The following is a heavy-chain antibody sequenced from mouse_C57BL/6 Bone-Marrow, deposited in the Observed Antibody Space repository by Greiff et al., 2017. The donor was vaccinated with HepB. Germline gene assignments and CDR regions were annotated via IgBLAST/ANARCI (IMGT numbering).Heavy chain of an antibody. V-gene: IGHV3-6*01. D-gene: IGHD1-1*01. CDR3: ARGSTVVATDAMDY. CDR1: GYSITSGYY. CDR2: ISYDGSN. J-gene: IGHJ4*01. Sequence: VQLQQSGPGLVKPSQSLSLTCSVTGYSITSGYYWNWIRQFPGNKLEWMGYISYDGSNNYNPSLKNRISITRDTSKNQFFLKLNSVTTEDTATYYCARGSTVVATDAMDYWGQGTSVTVSS.